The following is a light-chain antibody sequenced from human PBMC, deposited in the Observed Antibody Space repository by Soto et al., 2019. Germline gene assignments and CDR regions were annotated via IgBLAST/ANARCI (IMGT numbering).Light chain of an antibody. J-gene: IGLJ1*01. CDR2: DVT. CDR3: TSYTSISTYV. Sequence: LAQPASVSGPPGQSITISCTGTSSDVGAYNYVSWYQHHPGKAPRLVIYDVTNRPSGISDRFSGSKSGNTASLTISGLLAEDEADYYCTSYTSISTYVFGTGTKVTVL. V-gene: IGLV2-14*01. CDR1: SSDVGAYNY.